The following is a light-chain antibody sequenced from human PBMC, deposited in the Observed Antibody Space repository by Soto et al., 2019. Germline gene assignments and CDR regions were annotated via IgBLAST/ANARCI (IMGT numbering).Light chain of an antibody. CDR3: LQGYNFPHT. Sequence: AIQMTQSPSSLSASVGDRVTITCRASQDIRNDVGRYHQKPGKAPNLLIYAASTLQIGVPSRFSGSGSGTDFTLTISSLQPEDFATYYCLQGYNFPHTFGPGTKVDIK. J-gene: IGKJ3*01. V-gene: IGKV1-6*01. CDR2: AAS. CDR1: QDIRND.